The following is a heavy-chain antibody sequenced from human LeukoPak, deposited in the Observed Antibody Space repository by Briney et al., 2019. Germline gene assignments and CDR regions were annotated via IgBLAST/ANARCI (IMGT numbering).Heavy chain of an antibody. D-gene: IGHD3-10*01. V-gene: IGHV3-23*01. CDR1: GFTFSSSA. Sequence: GGSLRLSCAASGFTFSSSAMSWVRQAPGKGLEWVSTIGNTGSSTYYADSVTGRFTIFRDNSKNTLDLQMNSLRAEDTAAYYCAKHLFGGSGSGLDYWGQGILVTVST. J-gene: IGHJ4*02. CDR3: AKHLFGGSGSGLDY. CDR2: IGNTGSST.